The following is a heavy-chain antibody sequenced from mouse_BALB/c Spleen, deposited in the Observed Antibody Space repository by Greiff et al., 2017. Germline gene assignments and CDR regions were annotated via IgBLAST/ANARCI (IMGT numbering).Heavy chain of an antibody. CDR1: GFNIKDTY. CDR3: ASFITTGFDY. D-gene: IGHD1-1*01. V-gene: IGHV14-3*02. Sequence: VQLQQSGAELVRPGALVKLSCKASGFNIKDTYMHWVKQRPEQGLEWIGRIDPASANTKYDPRFQGKATITADTSSNTAYLRLSSLTSEDTAVYYCASFITTGFDYWGQGTTLTVSS. J-gene: IGHJ2*01. CDR2: IDPASANT.